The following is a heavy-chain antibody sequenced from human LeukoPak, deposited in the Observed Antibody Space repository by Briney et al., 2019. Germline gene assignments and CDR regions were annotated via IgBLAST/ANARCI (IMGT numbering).Heavy chain of an antibody. Sequence: ASVKVSCKASGYTFTSYDINWVRQAPGQGLEWMGWISAYNGNTNYAQKLQGRVTMTTDTSTSTAYMELRSLRSDDTAVYYCARDIRIVVVPAAPLWFDPWGQGTLVTVSS. J-gene: IGHJ5*02. D-gene: IGHD2-2*01. CDR1: GYTFTSYD. V-gene: IGHV1-18*01. CDR2: ISAYNGNT. CDR3: ARDIRIVVVPAAPLWFDP.